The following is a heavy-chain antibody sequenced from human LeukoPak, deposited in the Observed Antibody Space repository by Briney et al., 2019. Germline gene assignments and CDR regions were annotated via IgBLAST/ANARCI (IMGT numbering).Heavy chain of an antibody. CDR2: ISGSISSK. CDR1: GFGFSSYT. V-gene: IGHV3-21*01. D-gene: IGHD1-26*01. J-gene: IGHJ6*02. CDR3: VSGSYEGGYYGMDV. Sequence: GGSLRLSCAASGFGFSSYTMNWVRQAPGKGLEWVSSISGSISSKLYAESVKGRFTISRDNAKNSLYLQMNILRAEDTAVYYCVSGSYEGGYYGMDVWGQGTTVTVS.